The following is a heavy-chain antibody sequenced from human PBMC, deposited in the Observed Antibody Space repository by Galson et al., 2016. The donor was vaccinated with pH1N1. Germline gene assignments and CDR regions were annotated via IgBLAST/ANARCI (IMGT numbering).Heavy chain of an antibody. D-gene: IGHD3-10*01. J-gene: IGHJ4*02. CDR2: ISYTGRA. CDR3: ARDITAMARGVSYFDI. V-gene: IGHV4-59*11. CDR1: GGSISSHY. Sequence: SETLSLTCTVSGGSISSHYWSWIRQSPGKGLEWIGYISYTGRASYNSSLKSRVTMSVDTSKNQFSLGLSSVTAADTAVYYCARDITAMARGVSYFDIWGQGTLVTVSS.